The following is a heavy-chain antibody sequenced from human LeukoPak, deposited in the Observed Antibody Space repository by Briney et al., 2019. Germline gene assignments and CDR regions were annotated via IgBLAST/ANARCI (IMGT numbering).Heavy chain of an antibody. D-gene: IGHD2-21*02. CDR2: INTNTGNP. V-gene: IGHV7-4-1*02. CDR3: ATNPPAYCGGDCYLSFQH. Sequence: ASVKVPCKASGYTFTSYAMNWVRQAPGQGLEWMGWINTNTGNPTYAQGFTGRFVFSLATSVSTAYLQISSLKAEDTAVYYCATNPPAYCGGDCYLSFQHWGQGTLVTVSS. J-gene: IGHJ1*01. CDR1: GYTFTSYA.